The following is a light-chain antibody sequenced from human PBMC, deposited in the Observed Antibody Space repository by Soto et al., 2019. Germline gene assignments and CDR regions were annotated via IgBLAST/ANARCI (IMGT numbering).Light chain of an antibody. CDR2: DAS. Sequence: DIQMTQSPSSLSASVGDRVTITCQASQDISNHLNWYQQKPGKAPRLLIYDASNLETGVPSRFSGSGSGTDFTVTISSLQHEDIATYYCQQYDSFPITFGQGTRLEIK. J-gene: IGKJ5*01. CDR3: QQYDSFPIT. V-gene: IGKV1-33*01. CDR1: QDISNH.